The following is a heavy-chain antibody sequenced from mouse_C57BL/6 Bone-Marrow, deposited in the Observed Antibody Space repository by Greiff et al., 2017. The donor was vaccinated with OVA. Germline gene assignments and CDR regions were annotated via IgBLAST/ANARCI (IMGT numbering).Heavy chain of an antibody. D-gene: IGHD2-3*01. Sequence: QVQLQQPGAELVKPGASVKMSCKASGYTFTSYWITWVKQRPGQGLEWIGDIYPGSGSTNYNEKFKSKATLTVYTSSSTAYMKLSSLTSEDSAVYYCARGGWLGDYYFDYWGQGTTLTVAS. V-gene: IGHV1-55*01. CDR3: ARGGWLGDYYFDY. CDR1: GYTFTSYW. CDR2: IYPGSGST. J-gene: IGHJ2*01.